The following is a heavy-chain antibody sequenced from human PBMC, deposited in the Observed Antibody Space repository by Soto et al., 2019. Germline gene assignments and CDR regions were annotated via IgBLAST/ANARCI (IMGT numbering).Heavy chain of an antibody. J-gene: IGHJ6*02. CDR2: ISYDGSNK. CDR3: AKDRAYQLLYISLVGYYYGMDV. D-gene: IGHD2-2*02. CDR1: GFTFSSYG. V-gene: IGHV3-30*18. Sequence: PGGSLRLSCAASGFTFSSYGMHWVRQAPGKGLEWVAVISYDGSNKYYADSVKGRFTISRDNSKNTLYLQMNSLRAEDTAVYYCAKDRAYQLLYISLVGYYYGMDVWGQGTTVTVYS.